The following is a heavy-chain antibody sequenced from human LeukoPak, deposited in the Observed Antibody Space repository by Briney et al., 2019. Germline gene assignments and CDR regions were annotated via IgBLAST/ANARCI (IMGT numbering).Heavy chain of an antibody. D-gene: IGHD6-19*01. CDR2: IYYSGST. Sequence: SETLSLTCTVSGGSISSYYWSWIRQPPGKGLEWIGYIYYSGSTNYNPSLKSRVTISVDTSKNQFSPKLSSVTAADTAVYYCARDPVSGLDYWGQGTLVTVSS. CDR3: ARDPVSGLDY. V-gene: IGHV4-59*12. J-gene: IGHJ4*02. CDR1: GGSISSYY.